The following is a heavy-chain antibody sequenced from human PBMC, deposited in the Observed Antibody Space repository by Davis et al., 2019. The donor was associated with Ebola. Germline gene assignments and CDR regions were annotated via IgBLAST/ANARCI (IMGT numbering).Heavy chain of an antibody. CDR3: AKVRSNAPYYYYMDV. CDR1: GFTFSNYV. D-gene: IGHD1-26*01. CDR2: LSGNGRST. V-gene: IGHV3-23*01. Sequence: PGGSLRLSCAASGFTFSNYVMSWVRQAPGQGLEWVSSLSGNGRSTYYADSVKGRFTISRDNSKDMVYLQIISLRTEDTAVYYCAKVRSNAPYYYYMDVWGKGTTLTVSS. J-gene: IGHJ6*03.